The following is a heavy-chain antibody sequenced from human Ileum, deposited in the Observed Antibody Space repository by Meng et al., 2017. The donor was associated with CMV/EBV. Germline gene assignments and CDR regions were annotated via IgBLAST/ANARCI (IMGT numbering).Heavy chain of an antibody. J-gene: IGHJ4*02. Sequence: ASVHVSCKASGYTFTSYDINRLRQATGQGLEWIGWTNPNSGNTGYAQKFQGRVTMTRNNSISTAYMELSSLRSGDTAVYYCARGPRMYWGQGTLVTVSS. CDR3: ARGPRMY. V-gene: IGHV1-8*01. CDR1: GYTFTSYD. CDR2: TNPNSGNT. D-gene: IGHD2-8*01.